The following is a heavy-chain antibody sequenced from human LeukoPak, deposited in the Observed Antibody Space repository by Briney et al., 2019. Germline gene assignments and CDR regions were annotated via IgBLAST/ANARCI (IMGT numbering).Heavy chain of an antibody. CDR1: GGTFSSYA. J-gene: IGHJ4*02. CDR2: IIPIFGTA. V-gene: IGHV1-69*05. D-gene: IGHD6-6*01. CDR3: ARGRYSSSAIYYFDY. Sequence: GASVKVSCKAFGGTFSSYAISWVRQAPGQGLEWMGRIIPIFGTANYAQKFQGRVTITTDESTSTAYMELSSLRSEDTAVYYCARGRYSSSAIYYFDYWGQGTLVTVSS.